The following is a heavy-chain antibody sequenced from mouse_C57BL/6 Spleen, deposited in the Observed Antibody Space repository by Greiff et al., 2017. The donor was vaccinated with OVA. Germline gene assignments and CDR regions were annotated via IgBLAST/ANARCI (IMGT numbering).Heavy chain of an antibody. D-gene: IGHD1-1*01. CDR2: IDPEDGDT. CDR3: TTDYYGSSQFAY. J-gene: IGHJ3*01. V-gene: IGHV14-1*01. CDR1: GFNIKDYY. Sequence: VQLKQSGAELVRPGASVKLSCTASGFNIKDYYMHWVKQRPEQGLEWIGRIDPEDGDTEYAPKFQGKATMTADTSSNTAYLQLSSLTSEDTAVYFCTTDYYGSSQFAYWGQGTLVTVSA.